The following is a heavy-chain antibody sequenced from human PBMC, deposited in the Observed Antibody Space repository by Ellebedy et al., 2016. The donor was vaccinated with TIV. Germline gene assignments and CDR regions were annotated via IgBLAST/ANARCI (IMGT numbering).Heavy chain of an antibody. Sequence: SETLSLTCSVSGGSISSNYWSWIRQPPGKGLEWIGYIYYSGSTYYNPSLKSRVTISVDTSKNQFSLKLSSVTAADTAVYYCARGLYDSSGYYYGIDYWGQGTLVTVSS. J-gene: IGHJ4*02. CDR2: IYYSGST. D-gene: IGHD3-22*01. CDR3: ARGLYDSSGYYYGIDY. CDR1: GGSISSNY. V-gene: IGHV4-59*12.